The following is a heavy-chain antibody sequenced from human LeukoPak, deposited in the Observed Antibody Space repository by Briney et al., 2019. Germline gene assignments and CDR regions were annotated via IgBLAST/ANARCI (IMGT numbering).Heavy chain of an antibody. J-gene: IGHJ4*02. CDR3: GREKAGPADY. Sequence: VGSLRLSCAASGFTFSDYHMTWIRQPPGKGLQWVSYISSSGSTTYYADSVKGRFTISRDNAGNSLYLQMNSLRAEDTALYYCGREKAGPADYWGQGTLVTVSS. V-gene: IGHV3-11*01. CDR2: ISSSGSTT. D-gene: IGHD1-14*01. CDR1: GFTFSDYH.